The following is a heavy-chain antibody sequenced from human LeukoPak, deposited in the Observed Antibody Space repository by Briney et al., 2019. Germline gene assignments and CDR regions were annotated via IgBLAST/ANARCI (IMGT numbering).Heavy chain of an antibody. Sequence: GGSLRLSCAGSGFSFSSYGMHWVRQAPGKGLEWMAFIRSDGSNKYYADSVKGRFTISRDNSKNTLYLQMNGLRAEDTAMYYCAKVSLNMVNDAFDIWGQGTMVSVSS. D-gene: IGHD4/OR15-4a*01. CDR2: IRSDGSNK. CDR1: GFSFSSYG. CDR3: AKVSLNMVNDAFDI. V-gene: IGHV3-30*02. J-gene: IGHJ3*02.